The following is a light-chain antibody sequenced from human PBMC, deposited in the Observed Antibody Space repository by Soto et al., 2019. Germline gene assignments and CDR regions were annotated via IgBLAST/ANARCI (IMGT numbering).Light chain of an antibody. Sequence: DIQMTQSPSSLSASVGDRVTITFRASQGISNYLAWYQQIPGKVPKLLIYAASTLQSGVPSRFSGSGSGTYFTLTISSLQPEDVATYYCPKYTHVPAFGGGTKVEIK. CDR2: AAS. J-gene: IGKJ4*01. V-gene: IGKV1-27*01. CDR1: QGISNY. CDR3: PKYTHVPA.